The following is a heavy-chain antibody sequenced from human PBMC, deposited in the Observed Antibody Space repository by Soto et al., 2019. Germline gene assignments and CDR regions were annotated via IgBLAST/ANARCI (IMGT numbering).Heavy chain of an antibody. CDR2: ISAYNGNT. CDR3: ARRSRSSKSTGDDY. D-gene: IGHD6-6*01. V-gene: IGHV1-18*01. CDR1: GYTFTSYG. Sequence: ASAXVSCKACGYTFTSYGISWVRQAPGQGLEWMGWISAYNGNTNYAQKLQGRVTMTTDTSTSTAYMELRSLRSDDTAVYYCARRSRSSKSTGDDYWGQGTLVTVSS. J-gene: IGHJ4*02.